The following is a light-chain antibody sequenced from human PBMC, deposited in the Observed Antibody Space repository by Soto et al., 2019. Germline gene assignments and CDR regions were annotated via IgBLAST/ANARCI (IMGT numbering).Light chain of an antibody. V-gene: IGLV2-11*01. J-gene: IGLJ1*01. CDR3: CSYAGSYSYV. CDR2: DVT. CDR1: SSDVGFYNY. Sequence: QSVLTEPRSVSGSPGQSVTISCTGTSSDVGFYNYVSWYQQHPGKAPKVMIYDVTKRPSGVPDRFSGSKSGNTASLTISGLQVEDEADYYCCSYAGSYSYVFGTGTKVTVL.